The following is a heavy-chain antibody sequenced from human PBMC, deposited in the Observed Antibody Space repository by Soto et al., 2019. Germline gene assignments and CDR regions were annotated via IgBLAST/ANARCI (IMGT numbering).Heavy chain of an antibody. Sequence: GGSLRLSCAASGFTFSSYSMNWVRQAPGKGLEWVSSISSSSSYIYYADSVKGRFTISRDNAKNSLYLQMNSLRAEDTAVYYCAREGDYGDYLYYYYYMDVWGKGTTVTVSS. CDR3: AREGDYGDYLYYYYYMDV. V-gene: IGHV3-21*01. D-gene: IGHD4-17*01. J-gene: IGHJ6*03. CDR1: GFTFSSYS. CDR2: ISSSSSYI.